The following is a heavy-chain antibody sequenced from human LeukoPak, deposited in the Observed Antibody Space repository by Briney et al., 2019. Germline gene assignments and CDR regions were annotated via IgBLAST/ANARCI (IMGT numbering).Heavy chain of an antibody. D-gene: IGHD2-15*01. CDR2: ISSAGSTR. V-gene: IGHV3-48*01. CDR3: ASILGYCSGGYCYSDY. J-gene: IGHJ4*02. Sequence: GGSLRLSCAASGFTFSSYSMNWVRQAPGKGLEWVSYISSAGSTRYYADSVKDRFTISRDNAKNSLYLQMNSLRAEDTAVYYCASILGYCSGGYCYSDYWGQGTLVIVSS. CDR1: GFTFSSYS.